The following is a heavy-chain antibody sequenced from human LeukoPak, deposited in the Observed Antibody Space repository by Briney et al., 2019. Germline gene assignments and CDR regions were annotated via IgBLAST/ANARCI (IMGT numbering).Heavy chain of an antibody. Sequence: SETLSLTCTVSGGSMSPYHWGWIRQPPGKGLEWTGYIYYSGSTNYNPSLKSRVTISVDTSKNQFSLKLSSVTAADTAVYYCAKVIQYYYDSSGHDAFDIWGQGTMVTVSS. CDR2: IYYSGST. J-gene: IGHJ3*02. V-gene: IGHV4-59*01. D-gene: IGHD3-22*01. CDR1: GGSMSPYH. CDR3: AKVIQYYYDSSGHDAFDI.